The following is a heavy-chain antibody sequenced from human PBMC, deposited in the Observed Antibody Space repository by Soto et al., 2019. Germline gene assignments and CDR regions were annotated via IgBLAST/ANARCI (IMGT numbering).Heavy chain of an antibody. CDR2: ISGDGTTQ. Sequence: PGGSLRLSCAASGFKFGDHYMTWIRQAPGKGLEWVSKISGDGTTQYYADSVKGRFTVSRDNTKNSLHLQMNRLRVEDTALYYCAGDPFYYASGFWGQGTLVTV. CDR3: AGDPFYYASGF. D-gene: IGHD3-16*01. V-gene: IGHV3-11*01. CDR1: GFKFGDHY. J-gene: IGHJ4*02.